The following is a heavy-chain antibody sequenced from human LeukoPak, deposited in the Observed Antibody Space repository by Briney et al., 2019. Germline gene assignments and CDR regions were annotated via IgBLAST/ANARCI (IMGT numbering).Heavy chain of an antibody. Sequence: GGSLRPSCAASGFTFSVHAMSWVRQAPGKGLEWVGSIGGDDPYHADSVRGRFTVARDNSKNTLYLQMDGLRAEDTAVYYCAKRIWNDVGTFDYWGQGTLVTVSS. J-gene: IGHJ4*02. V-gene: IGHV3-23*01. D-gene: IGHD1-1*01. CDR3: AKRIWNDVGTFDY. CDR1: GFTFSVHA. CDR2: IGGDDP.